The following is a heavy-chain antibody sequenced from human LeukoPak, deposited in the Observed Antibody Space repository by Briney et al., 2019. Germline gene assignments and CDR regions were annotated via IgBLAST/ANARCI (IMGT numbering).Heavy chain of an antibody. CDR1: GYIFINYD. Sequence: ASVKVSCKASGYIFINYDINWVRQATGQGLEWMGWINPNSGGTNYAQKFQGRVTMTRDTSISTAYMELSRLRSDDTAVYYCARLRPGDYYDSSGYWGWFDPWGQGTLVTVSS. CDR2: INPNSGGT. D-gene: IGHD3-22*01. V-gene: IGHV1-2*02. J-gene: IGHJ5*02. CDR3: ARLRPGDYYDSSGYWGWFDP.